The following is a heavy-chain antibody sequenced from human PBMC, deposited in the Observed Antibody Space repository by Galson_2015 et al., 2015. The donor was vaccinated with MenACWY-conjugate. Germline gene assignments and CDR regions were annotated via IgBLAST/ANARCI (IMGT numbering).Heavy chain of an antibody. Sequence: SLRLSCAASGFTFSSYSMNWVRQAPGKGLEWVSYISSSSSTIYYADSVKGRFTISRDNAKNSLYLQMNSLRDEDTAVYYCARDSLPMRDYGMDVWGQGTTVTVSS. CDR3: ARDSLPMRDYGMDV. J-gene: IGHJ6*01. D-gene: IGHD2-2*01. CDR1: GFTFSSYS. CDR2: ISSSSSTI. V-gene: IGHV3-48*02.